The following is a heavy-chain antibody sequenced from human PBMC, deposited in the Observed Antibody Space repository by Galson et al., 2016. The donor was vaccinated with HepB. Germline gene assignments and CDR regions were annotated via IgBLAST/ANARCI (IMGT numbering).Heavy chain of an antibody. D-gene: IGHD1-14*01. V-gene: IGHV2-5*02. CDR1: GFSLTTTGAG. CDR3: AHTTTASHMDYHYYSMDV. J-gene: IGHJ6*02. Sequence: PALVKPTQTLTLTCTFSGFSLTTTGAGVGWIRQPPGKALEWLAVIFWDDEQRFSPSLENRLTITKDTSKNQVVLTLTNLDPVDTATYYCAHTTTASHMDYHYYSMDVWGQGTTVTVSS. CDR2: IFWDDEQ.